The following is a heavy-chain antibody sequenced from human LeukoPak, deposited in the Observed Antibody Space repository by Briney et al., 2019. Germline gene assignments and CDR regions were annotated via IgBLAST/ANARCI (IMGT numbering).Heavy chain of an antibody. CDR1: GFTFDDYA. CDR2: ISWNSGSI. CDR3: AKDRILEQTGYFDY. Sequence: GGSLRLSCAACGFTFDDYAMHWVRQAPGKGLKWVSGISWNSGSIGYADSVKGRFTISRDNAKNSLYLQMNSLRAEDTALYYRAKDRILEQTGYFDYWGQGTLVTVSS. V-gene: IGHV3-9*01. D-gene: IGHD1/OR15-1a*01. J-gene: IGHJ4*02.